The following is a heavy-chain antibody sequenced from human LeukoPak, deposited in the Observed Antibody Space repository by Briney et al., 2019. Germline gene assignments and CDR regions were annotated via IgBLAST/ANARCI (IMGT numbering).Heavy chain of an antibody. J-gene: IGHJ4*02. CDR1: GYPFTTYT. CDR3: ARAETVWASDYDNNGYYDY. V-gene: IGHV7-4-1*02. CDR2: INTNTGSP. D-gene: IGHD3-22*01. Sequence: GASVKVSCKASGYPFTTYTMNWVRQAPGQGLEWMGWINTNTGSPTYAQALTGRFVFSLDTSVSTAFLQINSLRAEDTAVYFCARAETVWASDYDNNGYYDYWGQGTLVTVSS.